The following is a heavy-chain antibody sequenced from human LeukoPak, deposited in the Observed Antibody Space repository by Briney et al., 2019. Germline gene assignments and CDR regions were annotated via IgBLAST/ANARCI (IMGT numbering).Heavy chain of an antibody. CDR2: IYPGDSDT. D-gene: IGHD3-22*01. CDR3: ARAGYYDSSGQYYFDF. V-gene: IGHV5-51*03. J-gene: IGHJ4*02. CDR1: GYSFTSYW. Sequence: PGESLKISCKGSGYSFTSYWIGWVRQMPGKGLECMGIIYPGDSDTRYSPSFQGQVTISADKSISTAYLQWSSLKASDTAMYYCARAGYYDSSGQYYFDFWGQGTLVTVSS.